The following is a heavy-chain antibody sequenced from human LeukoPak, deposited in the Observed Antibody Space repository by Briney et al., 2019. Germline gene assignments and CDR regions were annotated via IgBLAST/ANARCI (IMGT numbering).Heavy chain of an antibody. D-gene: IGHD6-19*01. J-gene: IGHJ4*02. Sequence: GGSLRLSCAASGFTFSSYWMHWVRQAPGKGLVWVSRINTDGSSTSYADSVKGRFTISRDNAKNTLYLQMNSLRAEDTAVYYCARDVPVAGTVYFDYWGQGTLDTVSS. CDR3: ARDVPVAGTVYFDY. CDR1: GFTFSSYW. CDR2: INTDGSST. V-gene: IGHV3-74*01.